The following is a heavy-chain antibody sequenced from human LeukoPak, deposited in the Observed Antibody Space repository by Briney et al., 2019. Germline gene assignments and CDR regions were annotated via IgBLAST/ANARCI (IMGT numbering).Heavy chain of an antibody. CDR2: MNPNSGNT. J-gene: IGHJ1*01. D-gene: IGHD2-2*01. Sequence: GASVKVSCKASGYTFTSYDINWVRQATGQGLEWMGWMNPNSGNTGYAQKFQGRVTMTRDTSISTAYMELSRLRSDDTAVYYCARVRYCSSTSCPPWGEYFQHWDQGTLVTVSS. CDR1: GYTFTSYD. CDR3: ARVRYCSSTSCPPWGEYFQH. V-gene: IGHV1-8*02.